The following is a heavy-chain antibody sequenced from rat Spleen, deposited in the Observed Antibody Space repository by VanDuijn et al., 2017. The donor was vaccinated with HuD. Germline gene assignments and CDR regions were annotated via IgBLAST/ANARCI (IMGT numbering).Heavy chain of an antibody. V-gene: IGHV5-29*01. J-gene: IGHJ4*01. D-gene: IGHD1-6*01. CDR3: AREYTTDYYYFRLVMDA. CDR1: GFTFSNYG. CDR2: LSYDGITT. Sequence: EVQLVESGGGLVQPGRSLKLSCAVSGFTFSNYGMAWVRQAPTKGLEWVATLSYDGITTYYRDSVKGRFTISSENAKSTLYLQMSKLGSEDTAIYYCAREYTTDYYYFRLVMDAWGQGASVTVSS.